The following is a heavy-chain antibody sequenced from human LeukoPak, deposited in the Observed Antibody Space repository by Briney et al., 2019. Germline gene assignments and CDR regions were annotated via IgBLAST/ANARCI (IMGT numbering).Heavy chain of an antibody. CDR1: GFSLSTSGVG. CDR3: AHRRRSSGSGNWFDP. J-gene: IGHJ5*02. Sequence: SGPTLVNPTQTLTLTCTFSGFSLSTSGVGVGWIRQPPGKALEWLALIYWDGDKRYSPSLESSLTITKDTSKNQVVLTMTNMDPVVTATYYCAHRRRSSGSGNWFDPWGQGTLVTVSS. V-gene: IGHV2-5*02. D-gene: IGHD3-10*01. CDR2: IYWDGDK.